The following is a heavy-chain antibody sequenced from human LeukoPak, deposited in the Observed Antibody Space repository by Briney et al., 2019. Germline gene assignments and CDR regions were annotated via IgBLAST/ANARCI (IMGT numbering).Heavy chain of an antibody. CDR2: INHSGST. V-gene: IGHV4-34*01. D-gene: IGHD3-22*01. Sequence: PSETLSLTCAVYGGSFRNYYWSCIRQPPGKGLEWIGEINHSGSTKYNPSLKSRVTISVDRSKNQFSLKLSSVTAADTAVYYCARGPDFYDSSGYHPIWGQGTLVTVSS. CDR3: ARGPDFYDSSGYHPI. J-gene: IGHJ4*02. CDR1: GGSFRNYY.